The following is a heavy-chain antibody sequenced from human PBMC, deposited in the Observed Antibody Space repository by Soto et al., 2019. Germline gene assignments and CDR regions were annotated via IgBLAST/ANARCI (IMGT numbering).Heavy chain of an antibody. J-gene: IGHJ6*02. CDR2: FHYGEST. V-gene: IGHV4-39*02. CDR1: GGSIRSGPYS. CDR3: ARLGGFCSSTNCYGYYAMDV. Sequence: PSETLSLTCTVSGGSIRSGPYSWGWIRQPPGEGLEWIATFHYGESTHYNPSLESRVTVSVDTSQNHFSLKVSSVTVADTAVYYCARLGGFCSSTNCYGYYAMDVWGQGTTVT. D-gene: IGHD2-2*01.